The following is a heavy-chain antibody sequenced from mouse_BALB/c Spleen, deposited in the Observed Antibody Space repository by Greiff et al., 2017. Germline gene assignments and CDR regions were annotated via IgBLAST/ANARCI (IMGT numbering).Heavy chain of an antibody. CDR1: GYTFTSYW. Sequence: QVQLQQSGAELAKPGASVKMSCKASGYTFTSYWMHWVKQRPGQGLEWIGYINPSTGYTEYNQKFKDKATLTADKSSSTAYMQLSSLTSEDSAVYYCARSVVAPYAMDYWGQGTSVTVSS. J-gene: IGHJ4*01. CDR3: ARSVVAPYAMDY. D-gene: IGHD1-1*01. V-gene: IGHV1-7*01. CDR2: INPSTGYT.